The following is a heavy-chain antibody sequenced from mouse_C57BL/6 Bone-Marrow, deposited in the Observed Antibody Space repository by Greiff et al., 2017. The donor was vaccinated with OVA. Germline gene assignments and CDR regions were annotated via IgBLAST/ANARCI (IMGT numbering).Heavy chain of an antibody. CDR2: IHPNSGST. CDR3: ARRLGSSPFYY. Sequence: QVQLQQPGAELVKPGASVKLSCKASGYTFTSYWMHWVKQRPGQGLEWIGMIHPNSGSTNYNEKFKSKATLTVDKSSSTAYMQLSSLTSEDYAVYYCARRLGSSPFYYWGQGTTLTVSS. D-gene: IGHD1-1*01. CDR1: GYTFTSYW. J-gene: IGHJ2*01. V-gene: IGHV1-64*01.